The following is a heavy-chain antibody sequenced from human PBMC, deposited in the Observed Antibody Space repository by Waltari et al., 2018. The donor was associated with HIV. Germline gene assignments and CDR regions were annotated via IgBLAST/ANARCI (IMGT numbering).Heavy chain of an antibody. D-gene: IGHD3-3*01. Sequence: QLQLQESGPGLVKPSETLSLTCTVSGGSISSNTYYWGWIRQPPGKGLEWIGRVSYSGSNYYNPSLKSPVTISVDTSKNQFSLKLNSVTAADTAVYYCATYADFWSGYSERHSYEYGINVWGQGTTVTVSS. CDR3: ATYADFWSGYSERHSYEYGINV. J-gene: IGHJ6*02. V-gene: IGHV4-39*01. CDR1: GGSISSNTYY. CDR2: VSYSGSN.